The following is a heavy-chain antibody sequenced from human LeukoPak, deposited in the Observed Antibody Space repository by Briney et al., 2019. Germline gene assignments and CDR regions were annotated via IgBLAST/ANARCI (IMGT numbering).Heavy chain of an antibody. V-gene: IGHV4-34*01. CDR2: INHSGYT. J-gene: IGHJ4*02. CDR1: GESFSGYF. D-gene: IGHD3-22*01. Sequence: SETLSLTCAVYGESFSGYFWSWIRQPPGKGLEWIGEINHSGYTNYNPSLKSRVTMSVDTSKNQFSLKLSSVTAADTAVYYCARMQHNYDSSGYYYRSDHFDYWGQGTLVTVSS. CDR3: ARMQHNYDSSGYYYRSDHFDY.